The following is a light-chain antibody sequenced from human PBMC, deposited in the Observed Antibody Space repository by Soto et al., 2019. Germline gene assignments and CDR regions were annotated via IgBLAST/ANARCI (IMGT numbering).Light chain of an antibody. Sequence: EIVLTQSPGTLSLSPGERATLSCRASQSVSVNLGWYQQKPGQAPRPLIYSASNRATGIPARFSGSGSGTDFTLTISSLEPEDFAVYYCQQRSKWVTFGRGTKVDIK. CDR1: QSVSVN. V-gene: IGKV3-11*01. CDR3: QQRSKWVT. J-gene: IGKJ4*01. CDR2: SAS.